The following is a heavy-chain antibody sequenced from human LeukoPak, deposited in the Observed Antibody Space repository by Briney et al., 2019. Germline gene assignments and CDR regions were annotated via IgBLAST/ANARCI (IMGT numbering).Heavy chain of an antibody. CDR3: ARDGYDYGGTDAFDI. CDR2: IYNSGST. J-gene: IGHJ3*02. V-gene: IGHV4-30-2*01. D-gene: IGHD4-23*01. CDR1: GGSISSGGSY. Sequence: SETLSLTCTVSGGSISSGGSYWSWIRQPPGKGLEWSGYIYNSGSTYYNPSVKSRVTISVDRSKNQFSLKLSSVTAADTAVYYCARDGYDYGGTDAFDIWGQGTMVTVSS.